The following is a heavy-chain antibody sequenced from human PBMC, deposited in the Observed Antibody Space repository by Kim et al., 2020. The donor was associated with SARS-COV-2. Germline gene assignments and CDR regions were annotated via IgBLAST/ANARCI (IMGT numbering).Heavy chain of an antibody. D-gene: IGHD6-13*01. J-gene: IGHJ6*02. CDR3: TRESSSPGDYCMDG. Sequence: GGSLRLSCAASGFIYSGYWMHWVRQAPGKGLVWVSRINSDGSSTKYADSVKGRFTISRDNTKNTLYLQMDRMRAEDTAVYYCTRESSSPGDYCMDGWGQGTTVTVSS. CDR1: GFIYSGYW. V-gene: IGHV3-74*03. CDR2: INSDGSST.